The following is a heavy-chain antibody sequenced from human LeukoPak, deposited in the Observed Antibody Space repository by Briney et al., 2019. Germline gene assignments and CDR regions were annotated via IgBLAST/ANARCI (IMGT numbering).Heavy chain of an antibody. Sequence: GRSLRLSCAASGFTFSSYAIHWVRQAPGKGLEWVAAISYDGNNKYYADAVKGRFTISGDNSKNMLYLQMNSLRAEDTAVYYCARAPTVTTTWDYWGQGTLVTVSS. D-gene: IGHD4-17*01. CDR1: GFTFSSYA. CDR2: ISYDGNNK. V-gene: IGHV3-30*14. J-gene: IGHJ4*02. CDR3: ARAPTVTTTWDY.